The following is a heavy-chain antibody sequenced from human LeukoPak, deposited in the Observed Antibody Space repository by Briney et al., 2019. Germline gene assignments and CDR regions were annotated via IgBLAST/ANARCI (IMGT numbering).Heavy chain of an antibody. CDR2: ISGSGGST. D-gene: IGHD4-17*01. Sequence: GGSLSLSCAASGFTFSSYAMSWVRQAPGKGLEWVSAISGSGGSTYYADCVKGRFTISRDNSKNTLYLQMNSLRAEDTAVYYCANFYGDYGLDYFDYWGQGTLVTVSS. CDR1: GFTFSSYA. J-gene: IGHJ4*02. CDR3: ANFYGDYGLDYFDY. V-gene: IGHV3-23*01.